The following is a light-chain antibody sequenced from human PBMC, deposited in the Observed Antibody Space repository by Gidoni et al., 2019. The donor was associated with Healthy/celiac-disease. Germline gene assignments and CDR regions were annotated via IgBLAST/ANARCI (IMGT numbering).Light chain of an antibody. CDR1: QSVLYSSNNKNY. CDR2: WAS. CDR3: QQYYSTPRLT. Sequence: DIVMTQSPDSLAGSLGERATTNCKSSQSVLYSSNNKNYLAWYQQKPGQPPKLLISWASTRESGVPARFSGSGSGTDFTLTISSLQAEDVAVYYCQQYYSTPRLTFGGGTKVEIK. V-gene: IGKV4-1*01. J-gene: IGKJ4*01.